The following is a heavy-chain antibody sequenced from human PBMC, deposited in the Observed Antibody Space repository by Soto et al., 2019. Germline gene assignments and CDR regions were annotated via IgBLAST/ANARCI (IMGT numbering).Heavy chain of an antibody. CDR3: ANGGYYGSGSFDY. J-gene: IGHJ4*02. CDR1: GFTFRSYW. V-gene: IGHV3-74*01. D-gene: IGHD3-10*01. Sequence: EVQLVESGGGLVQPGGSLRLSCAASGFTFRSYWMHWVRQTPGKGLVWVSRINSDGSSTRYADSVKGRFTISRDNAKITLYLQMNSLRAEDTAVYYCANGGYYGSGSFDYWGQGTLVTVSS. CDR2: INSDGSST.